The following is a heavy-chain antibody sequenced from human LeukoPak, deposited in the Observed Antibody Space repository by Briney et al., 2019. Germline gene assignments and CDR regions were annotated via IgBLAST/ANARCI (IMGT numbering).Heavy chain of an antibody. Sequence: PGGSLRLSCAASGFTFSSYGMHWVRQAPGKGLEWVAFIRYDGSNKYYADSVKGRFTISRDNSKNTLYLQMNSLRAEDTAVYYCAKGWLELTSGYFDYWGQGTLVTVSS. CDR2: IRYDGSNK. V-gene: IGHV3-30*02. D-gene: IGHD1-7*01. CDR3: AKGWLELTSGYFDY. J-gene: IGHJ4*02. CDR1: GFTFSSYG.